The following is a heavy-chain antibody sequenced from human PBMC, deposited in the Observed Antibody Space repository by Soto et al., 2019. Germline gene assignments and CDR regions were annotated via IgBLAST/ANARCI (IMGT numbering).Heavy chain of an antibody. D-gene: IGHD3-10*01. CDR3: ARSFMVPVDCFDY. CDR2: IYYSGST. V-gene: IGHV4-59*01. Sequence: PSETLSLTCTVSNGSLSSNYWSWIRQSPGKGLEWIGNIYYSGSTNYNPSLKSRVTMSVDTSKNQFTLKLSSVTAADTGVYFCARSFMVPVDCFDYQGQGPPVTVSS. CDR1: NGSLSSNY. J-gene: IGHJ4*02.